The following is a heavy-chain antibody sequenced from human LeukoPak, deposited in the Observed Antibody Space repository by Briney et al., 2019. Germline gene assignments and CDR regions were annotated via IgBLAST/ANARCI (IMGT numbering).Heavy chain of an antibody. CDR1: GGSISSSSYY. D-gene: IGHD3-9*01. CDR2: IYYSGST. V-gene: IGHV4-39*01. CDR3: ARRRIRYFDWLSTLYFDY. Sequence: SQTLSLTCTVSGGSISSSSYYWGWIRQPPGKGLEWIGSIYYSGSTYYNPSLKSRVTISVDTSENQFSLKLSSVAAADPGVYYCARRRIRYFDWLSTLYFDYWGQGTLVTVSS. J-gene: IGHJ4*02.